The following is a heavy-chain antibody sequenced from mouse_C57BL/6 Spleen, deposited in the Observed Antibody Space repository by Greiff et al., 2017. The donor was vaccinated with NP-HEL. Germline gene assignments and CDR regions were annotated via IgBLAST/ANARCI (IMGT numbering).Heavy chain of an antibody. Sequence: VQLQQPGADLAKPGASVKLSCKASGYTFTSYWMHWVKQRPGQGLEWIGYINPSSGYTKYTQKFTDKATLTAAKSSSTAYMPLSCLPYEDSAVYYCARDGSSPFAYWGQGTLVIVSA. V-gene: IGHV1-7*01. J-gene: IGHJ3*01. D-gene: IGHD1-1*01. CDR3: ARDGSSPFAY. CDR1: GYTFTSYW. CDR2: INPSSGYT.